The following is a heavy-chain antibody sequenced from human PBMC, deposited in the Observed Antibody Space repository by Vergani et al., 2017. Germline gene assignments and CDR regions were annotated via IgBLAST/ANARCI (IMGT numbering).Heavy chain of an antibody. Sequence: QLQLQESGPGLVKPSATLSLTCSVSGASIRSSNYYWGWIRQPPGNGLEWIASIYYSGSTYYNPSLKSRVTISVDTSKNQFSLKLSSVTAADTAVYFCAGHSTVEWLVRLGWIDPWGQGILVTVFS. V-gene: IGHV4-39*01. J-gene: IGHJ5*02. CDR1: GASIRSSNYY. CDR2: IYYSGST. CDR3: AGHSTVEWLVRLGWIDP. D-gene: IGHD6-19*01.